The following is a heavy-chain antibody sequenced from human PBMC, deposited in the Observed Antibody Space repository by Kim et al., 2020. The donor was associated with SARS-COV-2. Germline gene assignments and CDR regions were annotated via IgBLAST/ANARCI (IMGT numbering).Heavy chain of an antibody. CDR3: ARVSPGGLWSGLNCYFDY. CDR1: GFTFSSYW. D-gene: IGHD3-3*01. V-gene: IGHV3-7*03. CDR2: IKQDGSEK. J-gene: IGHJ4*02. Sequence: GGSLRLSCAASGFTFSSYWMSWVRQAPGKGLEWVANIKQDGSEKYYVDSVKGRFTISRDNAKNSLYLQMNSLRAEDTAVYYCARVSPGGLWSGLNCYFDYWGQGTLVTVSS.